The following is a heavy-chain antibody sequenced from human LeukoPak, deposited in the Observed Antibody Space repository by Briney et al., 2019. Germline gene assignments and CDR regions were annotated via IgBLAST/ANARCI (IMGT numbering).Heavy chain of an antibody. CDR1: GGSFSGYY. V-gene: IGHV4-34*01. D-gene: IGHD5-18*01. CDR2: INHSGST. CDR3: ASRGYSYGYRY. Sequence: SETLSLTCAVYGGSFSGYYWSWIRQPPGKGREWIGEINHSGSTNYNPSLKSRVTISVDTSKNQFSLKLSSVTAADTAVYYCASRGYSYGYRYWGQGTLVTVSS. J-gene: IGHJ4*02.